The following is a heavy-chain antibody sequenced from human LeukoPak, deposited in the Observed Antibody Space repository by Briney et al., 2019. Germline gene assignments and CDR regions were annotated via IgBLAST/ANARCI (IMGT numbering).Heavy chain of an antibody. CDR3: SKQGVSGYTSDCYWYFDL. J-gene: IGHJ2*01. CDR2: ISGSGGTT. D-gene: IGHD6-25*01. CDR1: GFTFSNYA. Sequence: GGSLRLSCAASGFTFSNYAMNWVRQAPGKGLEWVSAISGSGGTTYYADSVRGRFSISRDNSDNTLFLQMNSLRAEDTAVYYCSKQGVSGYTSDCYWYFDLWGRGTLVTVSS. V-gene: IGHV3-23*01.